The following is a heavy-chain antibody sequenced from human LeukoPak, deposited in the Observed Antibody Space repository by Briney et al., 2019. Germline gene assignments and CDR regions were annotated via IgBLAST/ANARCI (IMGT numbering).Heavy chain of an antibody. Sequence: GGSLRLSCTASGFTFSDYYMSWIRQAPGKGLEWLSYISVSGSSVSYVDSVKGRFIISRDNAKNSVYLQIDSLRVEDTAMYYCARDRQFRLHDPWGQGILVTVSS. V-gene: IGHV3-11*01. CDR2: ISVSGSSV. D-gene: IGHD3-16*01. CDR3: ARDRQFRLHDP. CDR1: GFTFSDYY. J-gene: IGHJ5*02.